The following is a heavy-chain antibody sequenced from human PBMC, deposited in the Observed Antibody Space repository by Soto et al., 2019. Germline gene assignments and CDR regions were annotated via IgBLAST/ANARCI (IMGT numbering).Heavy chain of an antibody. V-gene: IGHV4-59*01. CDR1: GGSISSNY. D-gene: IGHD6-13*01. CDR2: VYNSGST. Sequence: PSETLSLTCTVSGGSISSNYWTWIRQPPGKGLEWIGYVYNSGSTNYNPSLNSRVTTSEDTSRSQFSLKVNSMTAADTAVYYCARYRREAVSGYTLDYWGQGILVTVSS. J-gene: IGHJ4*02. CDR3: ARYRREAVSGYTLDY.